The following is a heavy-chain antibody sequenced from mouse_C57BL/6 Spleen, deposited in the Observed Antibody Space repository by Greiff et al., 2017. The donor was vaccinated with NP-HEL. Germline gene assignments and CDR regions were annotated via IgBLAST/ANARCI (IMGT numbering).Heavy chain of an antibody. D-gene: IGHD1-1*01. J-gene: IGHJ1*03. Sequence: QVQLQQPGAELVKPGASVKLSCKASGYTFTGYWMHWVKQRPGRGLEWIGRIDPNSGGTKYNEKLKSKATLTVDKPSSTAYMQLSSLTSEDSAVYYCVSITTVVATEYFDVWGTGTTVTVSS. CDR3: VSITTVVATEYFDV. V-gene: IGHV1-72*01. CDR1: GYTFTGYW. CDR2: IDPNSGGT.